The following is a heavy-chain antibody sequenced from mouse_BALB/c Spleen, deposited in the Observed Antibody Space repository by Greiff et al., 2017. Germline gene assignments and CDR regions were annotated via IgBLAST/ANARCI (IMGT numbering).Heavy chain of an antibody. V-gene: IGHV3-2*02. CDR2: ISYSGST. CDR3: AREESYYRYDGAMDY. CDR1: GYSITSDYA. Sequence: EVKLVESGPGLVKPSQSLSLTCTVTGYSITSDYAWNWIRQFPGNKLEWMGYISYSGSTSYNPSLKSRISITRDTSKNQFFLQLNSVTTEDTATYYCAREESYYRYDGAMDYWGQGTSVTVSS. J-gene: IGHJ4*01. D-gene: IGHD2-14*01.